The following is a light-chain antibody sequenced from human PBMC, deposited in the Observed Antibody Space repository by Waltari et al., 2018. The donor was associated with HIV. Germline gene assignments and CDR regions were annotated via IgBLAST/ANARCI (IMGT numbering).Light chain of an antibody. J-gene: IGLJ2*01. CDR2: NNN. Sequence: QSVLTQPPSASGTPGQRVTISCSGSSSNIGSNTVNWYQKLPGTAPKLLIYNNNQRPSGVPDRFSGSKSGTSASLAISGLQSEDEADYYCAAWDDSLNGVIFGGGTKLTVL. CDR1: SSNIGSNT. V-gene: IGLV1-44*01. CDR3: AAWDDSLNGVI.